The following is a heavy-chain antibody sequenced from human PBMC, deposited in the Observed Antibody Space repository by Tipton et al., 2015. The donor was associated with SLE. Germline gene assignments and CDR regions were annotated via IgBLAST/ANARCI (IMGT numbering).Heavy chain of an antibody. CDR3: AREDCGGDCYWEDHYGMDV. V-gene: IGHV4-39*01. Sequence: LRLSCSVSGGSINTNNYYWGWIRQPPGKGLEWIGNIFYDGSNNYNPSLRSRVTISLDSSKNQFSLKVQSVTAADTAIYYCAREDCGGDCYWEDHYGMDVWGRGTTVTVSS. CDR1: GGSINTNNYY. CDR2: IFYDGSN. J-gene: IGHJ6*02. D-gene: IGHD2-21*02.